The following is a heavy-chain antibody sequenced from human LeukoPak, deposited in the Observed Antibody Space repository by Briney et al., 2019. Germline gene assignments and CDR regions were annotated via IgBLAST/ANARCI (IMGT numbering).Heavy chain of an antibody. CDR1: RFTFSDYS. CDR3: ARGPKYISATGPYYFDY. J-gene: IGHJ4*02. CDR2: ISSGSVYI. V-gene: IGHV3-21*01. D-gene: IGHD6-13*01. Sequence: GGTLRLSCAASRFTFSDYSMNWVRQAPGKGLQWVASISSGSVYIYYADSMKGRFTISRDNAKNSMYLQMYSLRAEDTAVYYCARGPKYISATGPYYFDYWGQGTPVTVSS.